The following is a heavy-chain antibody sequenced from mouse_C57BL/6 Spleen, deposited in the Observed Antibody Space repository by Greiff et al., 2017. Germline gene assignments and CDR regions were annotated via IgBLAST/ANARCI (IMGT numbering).Heavy chain of an antibody. Sequence: VQLQQSGAGFVRPGASVKLSCPASGFNFKDDDMHWVEQRPEQGLEWVGWIDPENGDPEYASKFQGKATITADTSSNTAHLQLSSLTSEDTAVYYCTLYGSLGNYWGQGTTLTVSS. CDR1: GFNFKDDD. D-gene: IGHD1-1*02. J-gene: IGHJ2*01. CDR3: TLYGSLGNY. CDR2: IDPENGDP. V-gene: IGHV14-4*01.